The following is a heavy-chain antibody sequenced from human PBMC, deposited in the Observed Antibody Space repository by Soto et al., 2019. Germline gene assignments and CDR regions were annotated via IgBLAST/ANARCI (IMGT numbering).Heavy chain of an antibody. D-gene: IGHD3-22*01. CDR3: ARGAGITMIVVLDY. Sequence: QLQLQESGSGLVKPSQTLSLTCAVSGGSISSGGYSWSWIRQPPGKGLEWIGYIYHSGSTYYNPSLKSRVTISVDKSKNQFSLKLSSVTAADTAVYYCARGAGITMIVVLDYWGQGTLVTVSS. J-gene: IGHJ4*02. V-gene: IGHV4-30-2*01. CDR1: GGSISSGGYS. CDR2: IYHSGST.